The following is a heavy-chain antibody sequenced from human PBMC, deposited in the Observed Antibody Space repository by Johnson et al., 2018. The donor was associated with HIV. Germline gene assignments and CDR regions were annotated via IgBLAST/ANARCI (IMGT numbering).Heavy chain of an antibody. CDR1: GFTFSSYA. CDR2: ISGSGGST. V-gene: IGHV3-23*04. CDR3: ATADRDAFDI. J-gene: IGHJ3*02. Sequence: VQLVESGGGLVQPGRSLRLSCAASGFTFSSYAMTWVRQAPGKGLEWVSAISGSGGSTYYADSVKGRFTISRENSKNTLYLQMNSLRAEDTAVYYCATADRDAFDIWGQGTMVIVSS.